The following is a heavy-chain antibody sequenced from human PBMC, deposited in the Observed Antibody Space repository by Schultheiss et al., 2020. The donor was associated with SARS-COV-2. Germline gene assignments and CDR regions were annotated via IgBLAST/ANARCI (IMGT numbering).Heavy chain of an antibody. V-gene: IGHV1-2*04. CDR1: GGTFSSYA. Sequence: ASVKVSCKASGGTFSSYAISWVRQAPGQGLEWMGWINPNSGGTNYAQKFQGWVTMTRDTSISTAYMELSRLRSDDTAVYYCARDYYYGSGELLSQHNWFDPWGQGTLVTVSS. D-gene: IGHD3-10*01. CDR3: ARDYYYGSGELLSQHNWFDP. CDR2: INPNSGGT. J-gene: IGHJ5*02.